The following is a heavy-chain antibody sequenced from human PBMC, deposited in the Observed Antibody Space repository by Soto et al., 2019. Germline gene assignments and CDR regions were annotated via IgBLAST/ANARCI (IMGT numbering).Heavy chain of an antibody. J-gene: IGHJ6*02. V-gene: IGHV1-2*04. CDR3: ARERGFHGVYYYYYGMDV. Sequence: QVQLVQSGAEVKKPGASVKVSCKASGYTFTGYYMHWVRQAPGQGLEWMGWINPNSGGTNYAQKLQGWVTMTRDTSISTAYMELSRLRSDDTAVYYCARERGFHGVYYYYYGMDVWGQGTTVTVSS. CDR1: GYTFTGYY. CDR2: INPNSGGT. D-gene: IGHD3-3*01.